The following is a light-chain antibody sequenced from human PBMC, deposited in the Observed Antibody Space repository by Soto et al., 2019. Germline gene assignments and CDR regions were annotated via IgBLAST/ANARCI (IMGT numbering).Light chain of an antibody. CDR2: DVT. Sequence: QSALTPPASVSGSPGQSITISCTGTSSDIGRYNYVSWYQQHPGKAPKLMIYDVTNRPSGVSDRFSGSKSGNTASLTISGLQAEDEADYHCSSFSSGSTVVVFGGGTKVTVL. V-gene: IGLV2-14*03. CDR3: SSFSSGSTVVV. CDR1: SSDIGRYNY. J-gene: IGLJ2*01.